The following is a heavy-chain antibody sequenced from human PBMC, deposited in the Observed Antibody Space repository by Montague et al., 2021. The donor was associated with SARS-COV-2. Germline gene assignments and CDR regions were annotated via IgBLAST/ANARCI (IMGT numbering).Heavy chain of an antibody. Sequence: SLRLSCAASGFTFSSHEMNWVRQAPGKGLEWVSYISSSGSTIYYTDSVKGQFTISRDNAKNSLYLQMNSLRAEDTAVYYCARVSAGGYYDSSGYPNDGYFDYWGQGTLVTVSS. D-gene: IGHD3-22*01. CDR1: GFTFSSHE. CDR3: ARVSAGGYYDSSGYPNDGYFDY. V-gene: IGHV3-48*03. J-gene: IGHJ4*02. CDR2: ISSSGSTI.